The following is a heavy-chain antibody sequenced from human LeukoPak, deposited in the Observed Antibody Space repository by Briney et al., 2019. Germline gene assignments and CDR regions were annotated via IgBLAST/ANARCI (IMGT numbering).Heavy chain of an antibody. CDR2: IYYSGST. Sequence: SETLSLTCAVSGYSISSSGYYWGWIRQPPGEGLEWIASIYYSGSTYYNPSLKSRVTISVDTSKNQLSLKLSSLTAADTAVYYCARHEYSGSYYGLSWFDPWGQGTLVTVSS. J-gene: IGHJ5*02. V-gene: IGHV4-39*01. CDR1: GYSISSSGYY. CDR3: ARHEYSGSYYGLSWFDP. D-gene: IGHD1-26*01.